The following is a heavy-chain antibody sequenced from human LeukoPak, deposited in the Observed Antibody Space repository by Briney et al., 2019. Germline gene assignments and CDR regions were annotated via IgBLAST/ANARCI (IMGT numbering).Heavy chain of an antibody. Sequence: SVKVSCKASGGTFSSYAISWVRQAPGQGLEWMGGIIPIFGTANYAQKFQGRVTITTDESTSTAYMELSSLRSEDTAVYYCARDHFGSSGPFDYWGQGTLVTVSS. CDR3: ARDHFGSSGPFDY. V-gene: IGHV1-69*05. D-gene: IGHD1-26*01. J-gene: IGHJ4*02. CDR2: IIPIFGTA. CDR1: GGTFSSYA.